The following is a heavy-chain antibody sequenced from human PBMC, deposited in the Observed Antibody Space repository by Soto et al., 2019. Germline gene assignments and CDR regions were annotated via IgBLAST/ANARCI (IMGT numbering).Heavy chain of an antibody. CDR2: ISYDGSNK. D-gene: IGHD3-10*01. V-gene: IGHV3-30*03. Sequence: PGGSLRLSCAASGFTFSSYGMHWVRQAPGKGLEWVAVISYDGSNKYYADSVKGRFTISRDNSKNTLYLQMNSLRAEDTAVYYCARHQLGVRPCYYYGMDVWGQGTTVTVSS. J-gene: IGHJ6*02. CDR3: ARHQLGVRPCYYYGMDV. CDR1: GFTFSSYG.